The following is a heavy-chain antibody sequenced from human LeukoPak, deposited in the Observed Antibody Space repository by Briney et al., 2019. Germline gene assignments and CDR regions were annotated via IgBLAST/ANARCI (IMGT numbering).Heavy chain of an antibody. V-gene: IGHV3-33*01. D-gene: IGHD3-16*01. Sequence: GGSLRLSCAASGFTFSSYGMHWVRQAPGKGLEWVAVIWYDGSNKYYADSVKGRFTISRDNSKNTLYLQMNSLRAEDTAVYYCARAWGMAKGLDYRGQGTLVTVSS. CDR1: GFTFSSYG. CDR2: IWYDGSNK. CDR3: ARAWGMAKGLDY. J-gene: IGHJ4*02.